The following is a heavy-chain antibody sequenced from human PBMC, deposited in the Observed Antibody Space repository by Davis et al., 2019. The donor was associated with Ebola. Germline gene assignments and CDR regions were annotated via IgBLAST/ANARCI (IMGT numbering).Heavy chain of an antibody. Sequence: HTGGSLRLSCAASGFTFSNYWMHWVRHAPGKGLVWVSRINSDASSTSYADSVKGRFTISRDNAKNTLYLQMNSLRVEDTAVYYCAKYSGSQVGAFDIWGQGTLVTVSS. CDR1: GFTFSNYW. V-gene: IGHV3-74*01. CDR3: AKYSGSQVGAFDI. CDR2: INSDASST. J-gene: IGHJ4*02. D-gene: IGHD1-26*01.